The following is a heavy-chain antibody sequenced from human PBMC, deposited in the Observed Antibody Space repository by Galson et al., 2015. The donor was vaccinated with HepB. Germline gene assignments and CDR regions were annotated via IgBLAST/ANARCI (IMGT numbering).Heavy chain of an antibody. V-gene: IGHV4-34*01. CDR3: ARVGWSSGWYEAGRRFNWFDP. Sequence: LSLTCAVYGGSFSGYYWSWIRQPPGKGLEWIGEINHSGSTNYNPSLKSRVTISVDTSKNQFSLKLSSVTAADTAVYYCARVGWSSGWYEAGRRFNWFDPWGQGTLVTVSS. CDR2: INHSGST. CDR1: GGSFSGYY. D-gene: IGHD6-19*01. J-gene: IGHJ5*02.